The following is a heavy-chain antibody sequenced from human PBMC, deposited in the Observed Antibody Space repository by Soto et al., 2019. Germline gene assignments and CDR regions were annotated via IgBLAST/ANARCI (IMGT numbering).Heavy chain of an antibody. CDR3: ASEWGNIRDDAFES. Sequence: ASVKVSCKASGGTFSSYAISWVRQAPGQGLEWMGGIIPIFGTANYAQKFQGRVTITADESTSTAYMELSSLRSEDTAVYYCASEWGNIRDDAFESWGQGTMVTVSS. J-gene: IGHJ3*02. CDR1: GGTFSSYA. CDR2: IIPIFGTA. D-gene: IGHD2-2*02. V-gene: IGHV1-69*13.